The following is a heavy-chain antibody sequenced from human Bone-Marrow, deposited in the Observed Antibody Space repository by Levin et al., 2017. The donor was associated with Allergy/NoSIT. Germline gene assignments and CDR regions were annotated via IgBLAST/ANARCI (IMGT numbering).Heavy chain of an antibody. CDR3: ARRGDSRYYDSSGAYAMDV. V-gene: IGHV5-51*01. CDR2: IYPTDSDT. J-gene: IGHJ6*02. Sequence: KHGESLKISCKGSGYSFPNYWIAWVRQMPGKGLEWMGIIYPTDSDTRYSPSFQGQVTISADKSMSTAYLQWSSLKASDTAMYYCARRGDSRYYDSSGAYAMDVWGQGTTVTVSS. D-gene: IGHD3-22*01. CDR1: GYSFPNYW.